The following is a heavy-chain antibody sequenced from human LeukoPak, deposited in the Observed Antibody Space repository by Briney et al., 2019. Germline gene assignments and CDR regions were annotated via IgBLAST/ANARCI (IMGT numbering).Heavy chain of an antibody. CDR2: INHSERT. CDR1: GGSFSGYY. D-gene: IGHD3-22*01. Sequence: PSETLSLTCAVYGGSFSGYYWSWIRQPPGKGLEWIGEINHSERTNYNPSLKSRVTISIDTSKSQFSLKLSSVTAADTAVYYCARAKKIAYDSSGYLSPYFDYWGQGTLVTVSS. J-gene: IGHJ4*02. V-gene: IGHV4-34*01. CDR3: ARAKKIAYDSSGYLSPYFDY.